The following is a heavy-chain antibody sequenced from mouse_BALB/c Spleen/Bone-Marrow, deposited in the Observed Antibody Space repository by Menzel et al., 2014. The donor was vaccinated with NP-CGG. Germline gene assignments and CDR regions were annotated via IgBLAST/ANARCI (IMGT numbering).Heavy chain of an antibody. D-gene: IGHD1-2*01. CDR2: IWSGGST. CDR1: GFSLTSYG. CDR3: ARRPDYGYSSYAMDY. V-gene: IGHV2-4-1*01. J-gene: IGHJ4*01. Sequence: VKLMESGPGLVQPSQSLSITCTVSGFSLTSYGVHWVRQSPGKGLEWLGVIWSGGSTDYNAAFISRLSISKDNSKSQVFFKMNSLQADDTAIYYCARRPDYGYSSYAMDYWDQGTTVTVSS.